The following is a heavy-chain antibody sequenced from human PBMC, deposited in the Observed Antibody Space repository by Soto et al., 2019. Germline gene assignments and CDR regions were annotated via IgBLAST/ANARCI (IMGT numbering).Heavy chain of an antibody. CDR3: AREGGESSDGLYYFDS. V-gene: IGHV4-30-4*02. J-gene: IGHJ4*02. D-gene: IGHD3-16*01. CDR1: GGSTSSDNY. CDR2: IYYSGNT. Sequence: SDTLSLTCPVSGGSTSSDNYWSWIRQPPGKGLEWIGHIYYSGNTDYNPSLKSRLAISIDTSKNQFSLKLSSVTAADTAVYFCAREGGESSDGLYYFDSWGQGSLVTVSS.